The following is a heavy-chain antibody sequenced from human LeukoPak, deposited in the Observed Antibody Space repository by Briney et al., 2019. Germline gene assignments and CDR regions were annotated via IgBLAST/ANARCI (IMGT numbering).Heavy chain of an antibody. J-gene: IGHJ4*02. V-gene: IGHV3-23*01. CDR1: GFTFSTYT. Sequence: GGSLTLSCVASGFTFSTYTMNWIRQAPGKGLEWVSGSIGSGGSAFYADSVKGRFSISRDTSKNTLFLHMNNLRAGDTAVYYCAKGGLCGGDCYSGFDYWGQGTLVTVSS. CDR3: AKGGLCGGDCYSGFDY. CDR2: SIGSGGSA. D-gene: IGHD2-21*02.